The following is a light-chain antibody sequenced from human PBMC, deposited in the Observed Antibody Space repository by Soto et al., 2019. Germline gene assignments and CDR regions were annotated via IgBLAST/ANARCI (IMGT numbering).Light chain of an antibody. Sequence: EIVLTQSPATLSLSPGERATLSCRASQYITIYLAWYQQKPGQAPRLLIYDASSRATGIPARFSGSGSGTDFTPTFSSLEPDDFAVYYCQQRANWPITFGQGTRLEIK. CDR3: QQRANWPIT. CDR1: QYITIY. CDR2: DAS. J-gene: IGKJ5*01. V-gene: IGKV3-11*01.